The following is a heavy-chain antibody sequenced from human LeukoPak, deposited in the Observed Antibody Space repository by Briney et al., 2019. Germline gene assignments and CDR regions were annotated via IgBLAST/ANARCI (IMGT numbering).Heavy chain of an antibody. CDR3: ARDGGGWYSSAYY. Sequence: PSETLSLTCTVSGGSISSSSYYWGWIRQPPGKGLEWIGSIYYSGSTYYNPSLKSRVTISVDTSKNQFSLKLSSVTAADTAVYYCARDGGGWYSSAYYWGQGTLVTVSS. CDR2: IYYSGST. V-gene: IGHV4-39*07. D-gene: IGHD6-25*01. CDR1: GGSISSSSYY. J-gene: IGHJ4*02.